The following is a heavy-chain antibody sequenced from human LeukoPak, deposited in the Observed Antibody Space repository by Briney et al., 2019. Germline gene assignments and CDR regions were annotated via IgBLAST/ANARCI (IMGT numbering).Heavy chain of an antibody. CDR3: ARGRNIAVAGTRWFDP. CDR1: GYTFTGYY. CDR2: INPNSGGT. V-gene: IGHV1-2*02. D-gene: IGHD6-19*01. J-gene: IGHJ5*02. Sequence: ASVKVSCKASGYTFTGYYMHWVRQAPGQGLEWMGWINPNSGGTNYAQKFQGRVTMTRDTSISTAYMELSRLRSDDTAVYYCARGRNIAVAGTRWFDPWGKVTLVTVSS.